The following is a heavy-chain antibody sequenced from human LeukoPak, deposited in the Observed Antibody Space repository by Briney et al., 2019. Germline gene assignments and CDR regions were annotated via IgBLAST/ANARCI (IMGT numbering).Heavy chain of an antibody. Sequence: QPGGSLRLSCVASGFTFGKYWMSWVRQAPGKGLEWVANIKLDGSEKNYVDSVKGRFTISRDNTKNSLYLQMNSLRAEDTAVFYCARDQYDTWGRRGNFDSWGQGTLVIVSS. CDR1: GFTFGKYW. V-gene: IGHV3-7*03. D-gene: IGHD3-9*01. J-gene: IGHJ4*02. CDR3: ARDQYDTWGRRGNFDS. CDR2: IKLDGSEK.